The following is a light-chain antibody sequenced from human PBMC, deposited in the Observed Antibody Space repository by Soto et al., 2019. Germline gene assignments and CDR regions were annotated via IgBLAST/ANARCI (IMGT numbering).Light chain of an antibody. Sequence: EIVMTQSPATLSVSPGERATLSCRASQSISIHLAWYQQKPGQAPRLLIYGASTRDTGTPARFSGSGSGTEFTLTISSLQSEDFAVYYCQQYNNWPSWTFGQGTKVDIK. CDR1: QSISIH. J-gene: IGKJ1*01. CDR2: GAS. CDR3: QQYNNWPSWT. V-gene: IGKV3-15*01.